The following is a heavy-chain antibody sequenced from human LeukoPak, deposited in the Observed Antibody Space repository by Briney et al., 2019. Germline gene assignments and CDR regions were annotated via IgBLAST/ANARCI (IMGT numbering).Heavy chain of an antibody. D-gene: IGHD4-17*01. Sequence: PGRSLRLSCAASGFTFSSYGMHWVRQAPGKGLEWVAVISYDGSNKYYADSVKGRFTISRDNSKNTLYLQMNSLRAEDTAVYYCAKGYDAHGDYFDYWGQGTLVTVSS. V-gene: IGHV3-30*18. CDR1: GFTFSSYG. CDR2: ISYDGSNK. CDR3: AKGYDAHGDYFDY. J-gene: IGHJ4*02.